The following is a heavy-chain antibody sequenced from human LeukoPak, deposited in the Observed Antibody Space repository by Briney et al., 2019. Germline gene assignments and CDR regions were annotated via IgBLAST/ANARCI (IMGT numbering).Heavy chain of an antibody. V-gene: IGHV3-23*01. D-gene: IGHD3-16*02. J-gene: IGHJ3*02. CDR3: ANPPTTDYDYVWGSYRLGDDAFDI. Sequence: GGSLRLSCAASGFTFRSYAMSWVRQAPGKGLEWVSDISGSGGSTYYADSVKGRFTISRDNSKNTLYLQMNSLRAEDTAVYYCANPPTTDYDYVWGSYRLGDDAFDIWGQGTMVTVSS. CDR2: ISGSGGST. CDR1: GFTFRSYA.